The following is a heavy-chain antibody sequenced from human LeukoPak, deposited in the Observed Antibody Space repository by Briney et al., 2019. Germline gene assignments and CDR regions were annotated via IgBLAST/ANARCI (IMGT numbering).Heavy chain of an antibody. CDR1: GFTFSSYS. J-gene: IGHJ4*02. CDR3: ARDGVTTFIFDY. Sequence: GGSLRLSCAASGFTFSSYSMNWVRQAPGKGLEWVSSISSSSSYIYYADSVKGRFTISRDNAKNSLHLQMNSLRAEDTAVYYCARDGVTTFIFDYWGQGTLVTVSS. V-gene: IGHV3-21*01. CDR2: ISSSSSYI. D-gene: IGHD2-8*01.